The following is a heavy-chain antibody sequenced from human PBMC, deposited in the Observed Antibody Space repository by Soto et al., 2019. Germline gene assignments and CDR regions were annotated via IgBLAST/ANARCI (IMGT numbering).Heavy chain of an antibody. D-gene: IGHD3-10*01. J-gene: IGHJ3*02. CDR1: GYTFTHYG. CDR3: ARVYGSGSYIAFDI. CDR2: ISALNGNT. V-gene: IGHV1-18*01. Sequence: QVQLVQSGAEVKKPGAPVKVSCKASGYTFTHYGISWVRQAPGQGLAWMGWISALNGNTKYVDNFQDRVTMTSDTSTNTSYLEVRSLRSDDTAMYYCARVYGSGSYIAFDIWGQGTMVTVSS.